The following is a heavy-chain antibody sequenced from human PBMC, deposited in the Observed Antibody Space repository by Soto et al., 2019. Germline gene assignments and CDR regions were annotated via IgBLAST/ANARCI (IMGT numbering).Heavy chain of an antibody. CDR3: ARDRGFGMDA. V-gene: IGHV4-31*03. J-gene: IGHJ6*02. CDR2: IYESGTT. CDR1: GGSINGGRYY. Sequence: QVPLQESGPGLVKPSQTLSLTCTVSGGSINGGRYYWNWIRQHPGKGLEWIGYIYESGTTHYNPSLKSRVIISEDTSKNQFSLRLSSVTAADTAIYYCARDRGFGMDAWGQGTMVIVSS.